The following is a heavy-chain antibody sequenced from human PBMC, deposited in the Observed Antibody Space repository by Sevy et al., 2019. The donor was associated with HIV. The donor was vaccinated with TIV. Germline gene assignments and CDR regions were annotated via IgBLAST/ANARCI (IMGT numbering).Heavy chain of an antibody. Sequence: GGSLRLSCVTSGFTFSSYAMSWVRQTPGKGLEWVSAIGGSADYTYYADSVKGRFTISRDNSKNTLYLQMNGLRAEDTAVYYCAKEVSDHGYSDYWGQGTLVTVSS. V-gene: IGHV3-23*01. CDR1: GFTFSSYA. J-gene: IGHJ4*02. CDR3: AKEVSDHGYSDY. D-gene: IGHD3-22*01. CDR2: IGGSADYT.